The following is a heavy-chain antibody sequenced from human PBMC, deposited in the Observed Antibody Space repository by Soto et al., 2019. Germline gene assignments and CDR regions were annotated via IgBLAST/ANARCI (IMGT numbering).Heavy chain of an antibody. J-gene: IGHJ6*02. Sequence: SETLSLTCTVSGGSISSGDYYWIWIRQPPGKGLEWIGYIYYSGSTYYNPSLKSRVTISVDTSKNQFSLKLSSVTAADTAVYYCARDRITRYCSSTSCYYYYYGMDVWGQGTTVTVSS. D-gene: IGHD2-2*01. CDR1: GGSISSGDYY. CDR3: ARDRITRYCSSTSCYYYYYGMDV. CDR2: IYYSGST. V-gene: IGHV4-30-4*01.